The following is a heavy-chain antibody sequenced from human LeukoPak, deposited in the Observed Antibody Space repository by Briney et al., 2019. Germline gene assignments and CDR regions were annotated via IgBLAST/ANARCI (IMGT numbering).Heavy chain of an antibody. V-gene: IGHV3-30-3*01. Sequence: PGRAVRLSCAASGIPFSSYAMHWVRQAPGKGLEWVALISPDGGNKYYADSVKGRFTISRDNSKNTLYLQMNSLRAEDTAVYYCARGGSGYYYWSGVFDMWGQGTMVTASS. CDR2: ISPDGGNK. CDR3: ARGGSGYYYWSGVFDM. J-gene: IGHJ3*02. D-gene: IGHD3-22*01. CDR1: GIPFSSYA.